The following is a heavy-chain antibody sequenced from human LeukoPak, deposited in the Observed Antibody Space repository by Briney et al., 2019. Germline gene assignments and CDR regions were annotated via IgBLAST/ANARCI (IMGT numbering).Heavy chain of an antibody. D-gene: IGHD6-19*01. CDR3: TRYFPDDRSGRYGDC. CDR2: VRSKANNYAA. Sequence: QTGGPLRLSCAASGFTFSGSSIHWVRLASGKGLEWVGRVRSKANNYAAAYAASLKGRFTLSRDDSHSTAYLQMNSLKTEDTAVYYCTRYFPDDRSGRYGDCWGQGTLVTVSP. V-gene: IGHV3-73*01. J-gene: IGHJ4*02. CDR1: GFTFSGSS.